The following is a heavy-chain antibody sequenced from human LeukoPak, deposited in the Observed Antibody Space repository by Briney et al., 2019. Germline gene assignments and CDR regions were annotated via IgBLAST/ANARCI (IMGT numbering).Heavy chain of an antibody. D-gene: IGHD1-14*01. CDR2: IYHSGAT. CDR3: AKHTGATT. CDR1: GGSISSGSYY. V-gene: IGHV4-39*01. J-gene: IGHJ5*02. Sequence: PSETLSLTCTVSGGSISSGSYYWSWIRQPAGKGLEWIGRIYHSGATYYNPSLKSRVTISVDTSKNQFSLKLYSVTATDTSIYYCAKHTGATTWGQGTLVTVSS.